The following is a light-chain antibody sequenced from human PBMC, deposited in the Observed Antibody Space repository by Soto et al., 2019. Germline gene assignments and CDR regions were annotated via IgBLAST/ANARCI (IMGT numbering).Light chain of an antibody. J-gene: IGKJ3*01. V-gene: IGKV1-9*01. Sequence: DIQLTQSPSFLSASVGDRVTITCRASQGINIFLAWFQQKPGKAPNLLISAASTLQSGVPSRFSGSGSETEFTLTITSLQPEDVATYYCQHCDYLPIFGPGTTVDFK. CDR2: AAS. CDR3: QHCDYLPI. CDR1: QGINIF.